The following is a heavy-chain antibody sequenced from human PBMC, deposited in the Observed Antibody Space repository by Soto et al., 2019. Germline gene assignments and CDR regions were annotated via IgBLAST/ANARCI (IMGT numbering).Heavy chain of an antibody. CDR2: IIPIFGTT. J-gene: IGHJ6*02. D-gene: IGHD5-18*01. Sequence: ASVKVSCKASGGTFSSYAISWVRQAPGQGLEWMGGIIPIFGTTNYAQKFQGRVTITADESTSTAYMELSSLRSEDTAVYYCARGVIHGGYSYGYKYYYGMDVWGQGTTVTVSS. V-gene: IGHV1-69*13. CDR1: GGTFSSYA. CDR3: ARGVIHGGYSYGYKYYYGMDV.